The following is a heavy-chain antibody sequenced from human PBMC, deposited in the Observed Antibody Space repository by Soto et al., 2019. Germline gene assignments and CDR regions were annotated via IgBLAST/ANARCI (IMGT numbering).Heavy chain of an antibody. CDR1: GGSFSGYY. CDR2: INHSGST. CDR3: ARGCAMVRNYYYYGMDV. V-gene: IGHV4-34*01. J-gene: IGHJ6*02. Sequence: SETLSLTCAVYGGSFSGYYWSWIRQPPGKGLEWSGEINHSGSTNYNPSLKSRVTISVDTSKNQFSLKLSSVTAADTAVYYCARGCAMVRNYYYYGMDVWGQGTKVTVSS. D-gene: IGHD3-10*01.